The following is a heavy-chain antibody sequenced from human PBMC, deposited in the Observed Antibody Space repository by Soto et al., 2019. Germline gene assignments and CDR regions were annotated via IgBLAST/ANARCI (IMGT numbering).Heavy chain of an antibody. CDR3: ARKFSGATGRSDLWYFDL. CDR2: ISGGGDAT. D-gene: IGHD3-10*01. J-gene: IGHJ2*01. Sequence: EVQLLDSGGGLVQPGGSLRLSCAASGFTFSGYALTWVRQAPGKGLEWVSAISGGGDATLYADSVKGRFAISRDNSKNTLYLQMNALRAEDTAVYYCARKFSGATGRSDLWYFDLWGRGTLVTVSS. V-gene: IGHV3-23*01. CDR1: GFTFSGYA.